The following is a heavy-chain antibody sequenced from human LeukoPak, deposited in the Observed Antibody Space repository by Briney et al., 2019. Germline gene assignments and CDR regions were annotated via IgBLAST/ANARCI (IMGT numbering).Heavy chain of an antibody. D-gene: IGHD1-1*01. CDR1: GCTISYYW. CDR2: IRTDGHDV. J-gene: IGHJ4*02. Sequence: AGTLTLSCLASGCTISYYWMSWVRQAPGKGLEWVGNIRTDGHDVRYVDPVKNRFTISRDNAKSSLYLQKSSLRTDVTAVYYSARDARGNWEPFDYWGEGTLVTVSS. V-gene: IGHV3-7*01. CDR3: ARDARGNWEPFDY.